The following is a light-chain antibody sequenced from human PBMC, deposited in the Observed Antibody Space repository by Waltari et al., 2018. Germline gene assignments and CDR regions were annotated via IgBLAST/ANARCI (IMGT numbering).Light chain of an antibody. CDR3: QQYNDWPRT. CDR1: QSVSSN. Sequence: EIVMTQSPATLSVSPGERATLSCRASQSVSSNLAWYQQKPGQSPRLLIYGASTRATGIAARFSGSGSGTEFTLTIGSLQSEDFALYYCQQYNDWPRTFGQGTKVEV. CDR2: GAS. J-gene: IGKJ1*01. V-gene: IGKV3-15*01.